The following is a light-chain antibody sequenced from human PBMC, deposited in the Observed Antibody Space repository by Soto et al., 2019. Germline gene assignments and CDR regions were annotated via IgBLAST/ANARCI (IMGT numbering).Light chain of an antibody. Sequence: ILMTQSPSSLSAFFGDRVTITCRASQDIGNFLAWYQQKPGKVPKLLIYAASTLQSGVPSRFSGGGPGTDFTLTISRLEPEDFAVYYCQQFSSYPLTFGGGTKVDIK. V-gene: IGKV1-27*01. CDR1: QDIGNF. CDR3: QQFSSYPLT. J-gene: IGKJ4*01. CDR2: AAS.